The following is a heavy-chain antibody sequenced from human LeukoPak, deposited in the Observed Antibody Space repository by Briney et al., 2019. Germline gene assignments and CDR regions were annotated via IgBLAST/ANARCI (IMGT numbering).Heavy chain of an antibody. V-gene: IGHV3-21*01. CDR2: ISSSSSYI. D-gene: IGHD3-10*01. Sequence: PGGSLRLSCAASGFTFSSYSMNWVRQAPGKGLEWVSSISSSSSYIYYADSVKGRFTISRDNAKNSLYLQMNSLRAEDTAVYYCARDLSGSGSYYFLYWGQGTLVTVSS. CDR3: ARDLSGSGSYYFLY. CDR1: GFTFSSYS. J-gene: IGHJ4*02.